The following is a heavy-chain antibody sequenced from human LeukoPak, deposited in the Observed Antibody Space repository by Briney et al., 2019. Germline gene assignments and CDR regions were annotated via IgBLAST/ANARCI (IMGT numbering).Heavy chain of an antibody. V-gene: IGHV3-7*01. CDR2: IKQDGSEK. J-gene: IGHJ4*02. CDR1: GFTFSRHW. CDR3: ARDGQPVALDY. Sequence: GGSLRLSCAASGFTFSRHWMTWVRQTPGKGLEWVGNIKQDGSEKYYVDSVKGRFAISRDNAKNSLYLQMDSLRAEDTAVYYCARDGQPVALDYWGQGTLVTVSS. D-gene: IGHD6-13*01.